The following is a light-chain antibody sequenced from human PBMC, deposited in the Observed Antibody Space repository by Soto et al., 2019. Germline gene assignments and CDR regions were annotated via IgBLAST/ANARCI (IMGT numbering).Light chain of an antibody. V-gene: IGKV1-33*01. Sequence: DIQMTQSPSALSASVGDRVTITCHASRDIASYLNWYQQKPGKAPKLLIYDASNLEMGVPSRFSGSGSGTDFTFTISSLQPEDFATYYCQQSDNLPLTVGGGTKVDIK. J-gene: IGKJ4*01. CDR3: QQSDNLPLT. CDR1: RDIASY. CDR2: DAS.